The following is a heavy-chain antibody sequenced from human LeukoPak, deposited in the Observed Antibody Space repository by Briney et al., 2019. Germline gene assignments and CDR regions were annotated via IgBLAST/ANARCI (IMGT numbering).Heavy chain of an antibody. CDR2: ISSSGSTI. J-gene: IGHJ4*02. Sequence: GGSLRLSCAASGFTFSDYYMSWIRQAPGKGLEWVSYISSSGSTIYYADSVKGRFTISRDNAKNSLYLQMDTLRVDDTAFYFCARDGGGGYNQIDHWGQGTLVTVSS. V-gene: IGHV3-11*04. D-gene: IGHD5-24*01. CDR1: GFTFSDYY. CDR3: ARDGGGGYNQIDH.